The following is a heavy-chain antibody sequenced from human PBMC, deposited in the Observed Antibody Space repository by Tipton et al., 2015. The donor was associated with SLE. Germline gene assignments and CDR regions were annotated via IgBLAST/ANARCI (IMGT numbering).Heavy chain of an antibody. J-gene: IGHJ4*02. CDR2: IYYSGST. CDR3: ARDLAARGGHYFDY. Sequence: TLSLTCPVSGGSISSYYWSWIRQPPGKGLEWIGYIYYSGSTNYNPSLKSRVTISVDTSNNQFSLKLSSVTAADTAVYYCARDLAARGGHYFDYWGQGTLVTVSS. CDR1: GGSISSYY. D-gene: IGHD6-6*01. V-gene: IGHV4-59*01.